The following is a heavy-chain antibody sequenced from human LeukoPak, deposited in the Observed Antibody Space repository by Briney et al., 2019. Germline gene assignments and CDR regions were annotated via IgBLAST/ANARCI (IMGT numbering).Heavy chain of an antibody. CDR1: GFTSSSYE. Sequence: GGSLRLSCAASGFTSSSYEMNWVRQAPGKGLEWVSYISSSGSTIYYADSVKGRFTISRDNAKNSLYLQMNSLRAEDTAVYYCARDRRYSYGHRYFDYWGQGTLVTVSS. D-gene: IGHD5-18*01. J-gene: IGHJ4*02. CDR3: ARDRRYSYGHRYFDY. CDR2: ISSSGSTI. V-gene: IGHV3-48*03.